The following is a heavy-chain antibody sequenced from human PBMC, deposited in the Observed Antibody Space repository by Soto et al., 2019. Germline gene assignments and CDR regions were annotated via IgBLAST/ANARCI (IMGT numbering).Heavy chain of an antibody. Sequence: QVQLVQSGAEMKKPGSSVKVSCKASGGTFSSYAISWVRQAPGQGLEWMGGSIPIFGTANYAQTFQGRVTITADESTSTAYRELSSLRSEDTALYYCARAVGWHINNWFAPWGQGTLVTVSS. J-gene: IGHJ5*02. CDR3: ARAVGWHINNWFAP. D-gene: IGHD6-19*01. CDR2: SIPIFGTA. CDR1: GGTFSSYA. V-gene: IGHV1-69*12.